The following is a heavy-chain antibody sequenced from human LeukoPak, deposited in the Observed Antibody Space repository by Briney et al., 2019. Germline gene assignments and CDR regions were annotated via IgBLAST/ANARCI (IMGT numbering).Heavy chain of an antibody. D-gene: IGHD2-21*01. Sequence: GGSLRLSCAASGFTFSSYAMSWVRQAPGKGLEWVSAISGSGGSTYYADSVKGRFTISRDNSKNTLYLQMNSLRAEDTAVYYCAKRYGCGPRGGCSLDYWGQGTLVTVSS. CDR3: AKRYGCGPRGGCSLDY. CDR2: ISGSGGST. J-gene: IGHJ4*02. CDR1: GFTFSSYA. V-gene: IGHV3-23*01.